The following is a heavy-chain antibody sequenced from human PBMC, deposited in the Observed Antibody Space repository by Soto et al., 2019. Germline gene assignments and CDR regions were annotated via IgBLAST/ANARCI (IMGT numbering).Heavy chain of an antibody. V-gene: IGHV3-21*06. CDR3: SGCSGGACHKNYGMDV. Sequence: EVHLVESGGGLVKPGGSLRLSCAVSGFIFSSCTMNWVRQAPGKGLEWVSSISPSSGHIYYADSVKGRFTISRDNAKNSLFLQMNSLRGEDTAVYYCSGCSGGACHKNYGMDVWGQGTTVTVSS. CDR2: ISPSSGHI. D-gene: IGHD2-15*01. J-gene: IGHJ6*02. CDR1: GFIFSSCT.